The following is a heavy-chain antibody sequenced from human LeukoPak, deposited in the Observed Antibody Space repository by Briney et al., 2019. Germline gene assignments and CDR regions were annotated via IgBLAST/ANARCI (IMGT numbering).Heavy chain of an antibody. D-gene: IGHD3-22*01. Sequence: SETLSLTCSVSGGSISSYYWSWIRQPPGKGLEWIGYIYYSGRTNYNPSLKSRVTMSVDTSKNQVSLKLNSVTAADTAVYFCAKHYYDSSGFDSWGQGTLVTVSS. CDR1: GGSISSYY. V-gene: IGHV4-59*12. CDR2: IYYSGRT. CDR3: AKHYYDSSGFDS. J-gene: IGHJ4*02.